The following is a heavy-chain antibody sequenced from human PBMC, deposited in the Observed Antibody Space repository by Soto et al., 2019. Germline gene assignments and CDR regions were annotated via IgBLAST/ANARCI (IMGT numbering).Heavy chain of an antibody. V-gene: IGHV1-18*01. CDR3: ASSNIDSYGYYGMDV. CDR1: GYTFTSYG. CDR2: ISAYNGNT. D-gene: IGHD5-18*01. Sequence: GASVKVSCKASGYTFTSYGISWVRQAPGQGLEWMGWISAYNGNTNYAQKLQGRVTMTTDTSTSKAYMELRSLRSDDTAVYYFASSNIDSYGYYGMDVWGQGTTVTVSS. J-gene: IGHJ6*02.